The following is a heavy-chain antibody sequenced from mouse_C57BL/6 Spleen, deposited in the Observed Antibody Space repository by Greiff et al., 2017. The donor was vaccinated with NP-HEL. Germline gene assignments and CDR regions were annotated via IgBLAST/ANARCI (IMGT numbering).Heavy chain of an antibody. V-gene: IGHV1-72*01. J-gene: IGHJ4*01. Sequence: VQLVESGAELVKPGASVKLSCKASGYTFTSYWMHWVKQRPGRGLEWIGRIDPNSGGTKYNEKFKSKATLTVDKPSSTAYMQLSSLTSEDSAVDYCARRWDDGYYDYAMDYWGQGTSVTVSS. CDR2: IDPNSGGT. CDR3: ARRWDDGYYDYAMDY. CDR1: GYTFTSYW. D-gene: IGHD2-3*01.